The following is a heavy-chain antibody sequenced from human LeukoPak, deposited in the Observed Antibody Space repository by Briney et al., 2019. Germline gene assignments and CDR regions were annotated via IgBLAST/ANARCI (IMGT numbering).Heavy chain of an antibody. Sequence: PGGSLRLSCAASGFTFSSYAMSWVRQAPGKGLEWVSAISGSGGSTYYADSVKGRFTISRDNSKNTLYLQMNSLRAEDTAVYYCAKCLVPAAMKDYYYYYMDVWGKGTTVTVSS. V-gene: IGHV3-23*01. CDR2: ISGSGGST. CDR3: AKCLVPAAMKDYYYYYMDV. CDR1: GFTFSSYA. J-gene: IGHJ6*03. D-gene: IGHD2-2*01.